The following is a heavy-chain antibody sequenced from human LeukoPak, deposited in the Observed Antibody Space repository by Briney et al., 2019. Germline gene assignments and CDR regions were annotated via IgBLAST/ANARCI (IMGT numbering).Heavy chain of an antibody. Sequence: GGSLRLSCAASGFTFSSYAMSWVRQAPGKGLEWVSAISGSGGSTYYADSVKGRFTISRDNAKNSLYLQMNSLRAEDTAVYYCARACSGGSCPLNRGQGTLVTVSS. CDR2: ISGSGGST. CDR3: ARACSGGSCPLN. V-gene: IGHV3-23*01. D-gene: IGHD2-15*01. CDR1: GFTFSSYA. J-gene: IGHJ4*02.